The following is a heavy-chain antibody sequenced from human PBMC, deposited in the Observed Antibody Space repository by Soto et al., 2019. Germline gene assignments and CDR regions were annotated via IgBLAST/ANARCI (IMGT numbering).Heavy chain of an antibody. V-gene: IGHV3-30*18. CDR1: GFTFSSYG. D-gene: IGHD3-10*01. CDR3: AKLPYYGSGSYYTPDAFDI. CDR2: ISYDGSNK. Sequence: QVQLVESGGGVVQPGRSLRLSCAASGFTFSSYGMHWVRQAPGKGLEWVAVISYDGSNKYYADSVKGRFTISRDNSKNTLYLQMNSLRAEDTAVYYCAKLPYYGSGSYYTPDAFDIWGQGTMVTVSS. J-gene: IGHJ3*02.